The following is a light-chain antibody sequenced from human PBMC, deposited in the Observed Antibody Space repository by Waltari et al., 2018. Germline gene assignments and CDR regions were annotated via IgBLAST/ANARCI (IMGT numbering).Light chain of an antibody. CDR3: AAWDDSLNGV. J-gene: IGLJ3*02. Sequence: SVLTQPPSASGTPGQRVTISCSGTSSNIGRNSVNWYQQVPGTAPKLLIYNNRQRPSGVPDRFSGSKSGTSASLDISGLQSEDEADYYCAAWDDSLNGVFGGGTKLTVL. CDR2: NNR. V-gene: IGLV1-44*01. CDR1: SSNIGRNS.